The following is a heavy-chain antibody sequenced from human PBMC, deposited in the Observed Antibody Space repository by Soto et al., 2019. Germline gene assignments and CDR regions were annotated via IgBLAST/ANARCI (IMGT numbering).Heavy chain of an antibody. CDR2: IIPIFGTA. Sequence: QVQLVQSGAEVKKPGSSVKVSCKASGGTFSSYAITWVLQAPGQWLEWMGGIIPIFGTANYAQKFQCRVTITADESTSTAYMELSILRSEATAVYYCATEGDGSGYYYYGMDVWGQGTKVTVSS. CDR3: ATEGDGSGYYYYGMDV. J-gene: IGHJ6*02. D-gene: IGHD2-15*01. V-gene: IGHV1-69*12. CDR1: GGTFSSYA.